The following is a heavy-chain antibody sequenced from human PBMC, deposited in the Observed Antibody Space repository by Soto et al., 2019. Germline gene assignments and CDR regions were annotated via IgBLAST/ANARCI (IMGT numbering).Heavy chain of an antibody. D-gene: IGHD3-16*01. J-gene: IGHJ4*02. CDR1: GYTFTGYY. Sequence: ASVKVSCKASGYTFTGYYMHWVRQAPGQGLEWMGWINPDSGGTNYAQKFQGSVTMTRDTSISTAYMELSRLRSDDTAVYYCARDLRGLLDYFDYWGQGXLVTVYS. V-gene: IGHV1-2*02. CDR2: INPDSGGT. CDR3: ARDLRGLLDYFDY.